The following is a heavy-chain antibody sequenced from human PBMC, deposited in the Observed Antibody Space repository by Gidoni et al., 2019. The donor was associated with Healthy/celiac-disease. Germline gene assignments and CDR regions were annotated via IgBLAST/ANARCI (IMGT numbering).Heavy chain of an antibody. Sequence: EVQLVESGGGLVKPGGSLRLSCAASGFTFSSYSMNWVRQAPGKGLEWVSSISSSSSYIYYADSVKGRFTISRDNAKNSLYLQMNSLRAEDTAVYYCARDRYDYIWGSYRYGMDVWGQGTTVTVSS. J-gene: IGHJ6*02. CDR1: GFTFSSYS. CDR2: ISSSSSYI. V-gene: IGHV3-21*01. D-gene: IGHD3-16*02. CDR3: ARDRYDYIWGSYRYGMDV.